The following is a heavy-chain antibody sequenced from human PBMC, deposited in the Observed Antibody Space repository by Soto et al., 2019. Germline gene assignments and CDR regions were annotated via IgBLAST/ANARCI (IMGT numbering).Heavy chain of an antibody. Sequence: SETLSLTCTVSGGSISSYYWSWIRQPPGKGLEWIGYIYYSGSTNYNPSLKSRVTISVDTSKNQFSLKLSSVTAADTAVYYCARILIVGATTPFDYWGQGTLVTVSS. CDR2: IYYSGST. CDR1: GGSISSYY. V-gene: IGHV4-59*01. CDR3: ARILIVGATTPFDY. D-gene: IGHD1-26*01. J-gene: IGHJ4*02.